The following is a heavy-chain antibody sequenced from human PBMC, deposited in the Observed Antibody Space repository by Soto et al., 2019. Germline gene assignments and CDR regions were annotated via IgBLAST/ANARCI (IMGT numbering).Heavy chain of an antibody. CDR1: GFTFSSYW. CDR2: INSDGSIT. CDR3: AKVIGRTTVTNE. Sequence: SGGSLRLSCAASGFTFSSYWMHWVRQTPGKGLVWVSRINSDGSITSYADSVKGRFTISRDNAKNTLYLQMNSLRAEDTAVYYCAKVIGRTTVTNEWGQGTLVTVSS. V-gene: IGHV3-74*01. J-gene: IGHJ4*02. D-gene: IGHD4-17*01.